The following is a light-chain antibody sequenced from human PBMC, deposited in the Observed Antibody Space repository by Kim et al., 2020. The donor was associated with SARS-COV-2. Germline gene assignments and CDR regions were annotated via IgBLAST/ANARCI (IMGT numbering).Light chain of an antibody. CDR2: DVT. V-gene: IGLV2-14*03. Sequence: YVSWYQQYPGKAPRLIIHDVTERHSGISNRFSGSRSGNTASLTISGLQAEDEADYHCSSYTLTSTWVFGGGTQLTVL. CDR1: Y. J-gene: IGLJ3*02. CDR3: SSYTLTSTWV.